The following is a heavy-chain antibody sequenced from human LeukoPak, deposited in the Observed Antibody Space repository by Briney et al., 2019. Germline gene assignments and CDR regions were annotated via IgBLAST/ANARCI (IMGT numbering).Heavy chain of an antibody. D-gene: IGHD4-17*01. CDR3: ATTITVTTDY. V-gene: IGHV4-38-2*02. Sequence: SEALSLTCTVSGYSISSGYYWGWIRQPPGKGLEWIGSIYHSGSAYYNPSLKSRVTISVDTSKNQFSLKLTSVTAADTAVYYCATTITVTTDYWGQGTLVTVS. CDR2: IYHSGSA. CDR1: GYSISSGYY. J-gene: IGHJ4*02.